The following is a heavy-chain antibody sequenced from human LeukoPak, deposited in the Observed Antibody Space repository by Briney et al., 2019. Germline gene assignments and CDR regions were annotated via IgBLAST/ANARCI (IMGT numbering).Heavy chain of an antibody. Sequence: SETLSLTCTVSGGSVSSSSYYWGWIRQPPGKGLEWIGSIYYSGSTYYNPSLKSRVTISVDTSKNQFSLKLSSVTAADTAVYYCARPRIQNWFDPWGQGTLVTVSS. CDR3: ARPRIQNWFDP. V-gene: IGHV4-39*01. D-gene: IGHD3-3*02. CDR1: GGSVSSSSYY. CDR2: IYYSGST. J-gene: IGHJ5*02.